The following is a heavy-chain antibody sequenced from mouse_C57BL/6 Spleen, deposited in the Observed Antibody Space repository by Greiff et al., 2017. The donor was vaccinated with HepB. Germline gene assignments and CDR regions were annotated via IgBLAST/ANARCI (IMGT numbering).Heavy chain of an antibody. D-gene: IGHD2-2*01. J-gene: IGHJ1*03. CDR3: TRRGIYYGYGWYFDV. V-gene: IGHV1-15*01. CDR1: GYTFTDYE. CDR2: IDPETGGT. Sequence: QVQLKESGAELVRPGASVTLSCKASGYTFTDYEMHWVKQTPVHGLEWIGAIDPETGGTAYNQKFKGKAILTADKSSSTAYMELRSLTSEDSAVYYCTRRGIYYGYGWYFDVWGTGTTVTVSS.